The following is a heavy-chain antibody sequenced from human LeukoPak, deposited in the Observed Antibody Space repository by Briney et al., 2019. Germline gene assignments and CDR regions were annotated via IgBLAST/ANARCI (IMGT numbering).Heavy chain of an antibody. CDR1: GYSFTSYW. V-gene: IGHV5-51*01. Sequence: GESLKISCKGSGYSFTSYWIGWVRQMPGKGLEWMGIIFPGDSDTRYSPSFQGQVTISADKSVSTAYLQWSSLKASDTAMYYCATVAAGGGNWFDPWGQGTLVTVSS. CDR2: IFPGDSDT. D-gene: IGHD6-13*01. J-gene: IGHJ5*02. CDR3: ATVAAGGGNWFDP.